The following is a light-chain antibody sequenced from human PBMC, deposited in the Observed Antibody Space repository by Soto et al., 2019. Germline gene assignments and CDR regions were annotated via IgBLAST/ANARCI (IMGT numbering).Light chain of an antibody. J-gene: IGLJ1*01. Sequence: QSVLTQPRSVSGSHGQSVTFSCTGTSSDVGGYNFVSWYQQQPGKAPKLIIYDVTERPSGVPDRFSGSKSGNTASLTIFGFKAEDEADYYYCSYTNSLFVFGTGTKVTVL. CDR2: DVT. CDR3: CSYTNSLFV. CDR1: SSDVGGYNF. V-gene: IGLV2-11*01.